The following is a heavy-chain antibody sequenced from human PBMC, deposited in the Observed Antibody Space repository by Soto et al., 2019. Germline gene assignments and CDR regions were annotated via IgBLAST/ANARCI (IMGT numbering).Heavy chain of an antibody. D-gene: IGHD6-13*01. CDR2: IYHSGSA. CDR1: GGSVSSTYW. Sequence: QVELQESGPGLVKPSGTLSLTCAVSGGSVSSTYWWSWVRQPPGKGLEWIGEIYHSGSANYNPSLTSRVTISVDTSKNQFSLNLNSVTAADTAVYYCARYNAASGTYYFDYWGQGTLVTVSS. CDR3: ARYNAASGTYYFDY. V-gene: IGHV4-4*02. J-gene: IGHJ4*02.